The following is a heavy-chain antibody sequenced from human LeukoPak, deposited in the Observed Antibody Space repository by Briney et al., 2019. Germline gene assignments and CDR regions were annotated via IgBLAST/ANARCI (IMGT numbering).Heavy chain of an antibody. D-gene: IGHD3-3*01. CDR2: IIPIFGTA. CDR1: GGTFSSYA. Sequence: SVKVSCKASGGTFSSYAISWVRQAPGQGLEWMGGIIPIFGTANYAQKFQGRVTITADECTSTAYMELSSLRSEDTAVYYCASSRYYDFWSGYCNYWGQGTLVTVSS. J-gene: IGHJ4*02. V-gene: IGHV1-69*01. CDR3: ASSRYYDFWSGYCNY.